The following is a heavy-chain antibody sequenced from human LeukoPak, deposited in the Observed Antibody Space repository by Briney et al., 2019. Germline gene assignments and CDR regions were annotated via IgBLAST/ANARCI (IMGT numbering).Heavy chain of an antibody. Sequence: GGSLRLSCAASEFSVGSNYMTWVRQAPGKGLEWVSLIYSGGSTYYADSVKGRFTISRDNSKNTLYLQMNSLRADDTAVYYCTRGGRGTSYYWQYWGQGTLVTVSS. D-gene: IGHD1-26*01. J-gene: IGHJ4*02. CDR3: TRGGRGTSYYWQY. CDR2: IYSGGST. CDR1: EFSVGSNY. V-gene: IGHV3-66*01.